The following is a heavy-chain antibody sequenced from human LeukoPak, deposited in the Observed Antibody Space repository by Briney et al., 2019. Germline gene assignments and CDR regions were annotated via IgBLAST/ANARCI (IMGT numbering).Heavy chain of an antibody. D-gene: IGHD3-22*01. CDR3: ARVGGYNNWFDP. CDR1: GGSISSGGYY. Sequence: PSQTLSLTCTVSGGSISSGGYYWSWIRQPPGKGLEWIGYIYHSGSTYYNPSLKSRVTISVDRSKNQFSLKLSSVTAADTAVYYCARVGGYNNWFDPWGQGTLVTVSS. V-gene: IGHV4-30-2*01. CDR2: IYHSGST. J-gene: IGHJ5*02.